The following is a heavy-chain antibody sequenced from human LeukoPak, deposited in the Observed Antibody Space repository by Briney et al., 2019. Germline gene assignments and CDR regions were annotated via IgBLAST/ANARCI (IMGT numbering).Heavy chain of an antibody. V-gene: IGHV3-43*01. CDR2: ISWDGGST. Sequence: GGSLRLSCAASGFTFDDYTMHWVRQAPGKGLEWVSLISWDGGSTYYADSVKGRFTISRDNSKNSLYLQMNSLRTEDTALYYCAKEPDPFSYYYYMDVWGKGTTVTVSS. J-gene: IGHJ6*03. CDR1: GFTFDDYT. CDR3: AKEPDPFSYYYYMDV.